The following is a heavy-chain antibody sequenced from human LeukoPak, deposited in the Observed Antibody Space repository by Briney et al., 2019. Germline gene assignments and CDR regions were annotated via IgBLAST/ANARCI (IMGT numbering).Heavy chain of an antibody. J-gene: IGHJ4*02. D-gene: IGHD3-22*01. CDR2: IIPILGIA. CDR3: ARNYYDSSGYAHYFDY. Sequence: GSSVKVSCKASGGTFSSYAISWVRQAPGQGLEWMGRIIPILGIANYAQKFQGRVTITADKSTSTAYMELSSLRSEDTAVYYCARNYYDSSGYAHYFDYWGQGTLVTVSS. V-gene: IGHV1-69*04. CDR1: GGTFSSYA.